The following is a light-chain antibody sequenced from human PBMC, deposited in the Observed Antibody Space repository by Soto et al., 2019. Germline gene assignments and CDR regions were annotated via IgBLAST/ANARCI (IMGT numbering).Light chain of an antibody. CDR1: GSNIGSNS. CDR2: DNA. J-gene: IGLJ2*01. Sequence: QSVLTQPPSVSAAPGQTVTISCSGGGSNIGSNSVSWYQQVPGTAPKLLLYDNAKRPSGIPDRFSGSKSGTSATLGITGLQTADEADYYCGTWESYLSVGVFGGGTQRTVL. V-gene: IGLV1-51*01. CDR3: GTWESYLSVGV.